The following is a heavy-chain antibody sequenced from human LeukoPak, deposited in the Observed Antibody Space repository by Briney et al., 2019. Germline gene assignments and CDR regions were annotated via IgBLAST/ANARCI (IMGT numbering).Heavy chain of an antibody. CDR3: ARDLADSSSWYVTSCYFDY. CDR1: GSTFSSYW. J-gene: IGHJ4*02. V-gene: IGHV3-7*01. CDR2: IKQDGSEK. D-gene: IGHD6-13*01. Sequence: GGSLRLSRAASGSTFSSYWMSWVRQAPGKGLEWVASIKQDGSEKYYVDSVKGRFTISRDNAKNSLYLQMNSLRAEDTAVYYCARDLADSSSWYVTSCYFDYWGQGTLVTVSS.